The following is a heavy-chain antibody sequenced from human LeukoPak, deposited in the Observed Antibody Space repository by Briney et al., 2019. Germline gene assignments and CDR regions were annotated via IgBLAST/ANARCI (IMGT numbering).Heavy chain of an antibody. D-gene: IGHD3-10*01. J-gene: IGHJ4*02. Sequence: SETLSLTCAVYGGSFSGYYWSWIRQPPGKGLEWIGEINHSGSTNYNPSLKSRVTISVDTSKNQFSLKLSSVTAADTAVYYCARAPRPYQAMVRGATYYFDYWGQGTLVTVSS. CDR3: ARAPRPYQAMVRGATYYFDY. CDR2: INHSGST. CDR1: GGSFSGYY. V-gene: IGHV4-34*01.